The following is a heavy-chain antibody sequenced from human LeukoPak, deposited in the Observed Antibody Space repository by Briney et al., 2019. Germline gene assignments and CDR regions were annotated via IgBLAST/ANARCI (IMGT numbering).Heavy chain of an antibody. CDR1: GFTFSNAW. V-gene: IGHV3-15*01. D-gene: IGHD3-10*01. CDR3: AKDGGVRGPDYYYYMDV. Sequence: PGGSLRLSCAASGFTFSNAWMSWVRQAPGKGLEWVGRIKSKTDGGTTDYAAPVKGRFTISRDDSKNTLYLQMNSLKTEDTAVYYCAKDGGVRGPDYYYYMDVWGKGTTVTISS. J-gene: IGHJ6*03. CDR2: IKSKTDGGTT.